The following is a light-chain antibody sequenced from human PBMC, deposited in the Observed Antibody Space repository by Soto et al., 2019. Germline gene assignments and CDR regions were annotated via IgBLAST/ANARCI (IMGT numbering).Light chain of an antibody. J-gene: IGLJ2*01. V-gene: IGLV2-11*01. CDR1: NSNVGGYNY. Sequence: QSALTQPRSVSGSPGQSVSISCTGSNSNVGGYNYVSWYQQHPGKVPKLMIYDVSERPSGVPDRFSGSKSGNTASLTISGLQAEDEADYYCCSYACAVVVFGGGTKVTVL. CDR2: DVS. CDR3: CSYACAVVV.